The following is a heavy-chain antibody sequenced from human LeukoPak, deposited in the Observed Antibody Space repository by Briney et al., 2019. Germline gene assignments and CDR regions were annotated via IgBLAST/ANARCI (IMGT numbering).Heavy chain of an antibody. CDR1: GFTFSRYA. CDR2: ISGSGGST. J-gene: IGHJ4*02. D-gene: IGHD3-10*01. Sequence: QAGGSLRLSCAASGFTFSRYAMSWVRQAPGKGLEWVSGISGSGGSTYYADSLKGRFTISRDNSKNTLYLQMNSLRAEDTAVYYCAKDARKMVRGDAFDYWGQGTLVTVSS. V-gene: IGHV3-23*01. CDR3: AKDARKMVRGDAFDY.